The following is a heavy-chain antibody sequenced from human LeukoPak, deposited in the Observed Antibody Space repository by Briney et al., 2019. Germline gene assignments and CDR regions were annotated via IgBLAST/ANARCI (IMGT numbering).Heavy chain of an antibody. CDR3: ARDRGSGSYYSNLYYYYYYMDV. V-gene: IGHV1-8*01. J-gene: IGHJ6*03. Sequence: GASVKVSCKASGSTFTSYDINWVRQATGQGLEWMGWINPNSGKTGYGQKFQGRVTMTRDNSISTAYMELSSLRSEDTAVYYCARDRGSGSYYSNLYYYYYYMDVWGKGTTVTVSS. CDR1: GSTFTSYD. CDR2: INPNSGKT. D-gene: IGHD1-26*01.